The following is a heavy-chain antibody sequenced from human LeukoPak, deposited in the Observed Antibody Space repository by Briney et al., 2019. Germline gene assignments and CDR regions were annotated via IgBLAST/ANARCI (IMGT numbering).Heavy chain of an antibody. J-gene: IGHJ5*02. CDR1: GGSISSSSYY. Sequence: SETLSLTCTVSGGSISSSSYYWGWIRQPPGKGLEWIGEINHSGSTNYNPSPKSRVTISVDTSKNQFSLKLSSVTAADTAVYYCARDSSGWFGNRFDPWGQGTLVTVSS. CDR3: ARDSSGWFGNRFDP. D-gene: IGHD6-19*01. CDR2: INHSGST. V-gene: IGHV4-39*07.